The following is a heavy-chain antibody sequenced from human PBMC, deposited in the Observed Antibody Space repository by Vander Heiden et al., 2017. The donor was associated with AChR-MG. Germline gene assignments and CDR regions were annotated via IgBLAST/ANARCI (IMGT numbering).Heavy chain of an antibody. CDR3: AVESYYEIRD. D-gene: IGHD3-9*01. Sequence: EVHLVESGGGLVKPGGSLRLSCAVSGIPLRNAWMSWVRQAPGKGLEWVGRVRTKADGGTSEYAAPVKGRFTVSRDDSQNMLYLQMNGLKTDDTGVYYCAVESYYEIRDWGQGTLVTVSS. V-gene: IGHV3-15*01. CDR2: VRTKADGGTS. CDR1: GIPLRNAW. J-gene: IGHJ4*02.